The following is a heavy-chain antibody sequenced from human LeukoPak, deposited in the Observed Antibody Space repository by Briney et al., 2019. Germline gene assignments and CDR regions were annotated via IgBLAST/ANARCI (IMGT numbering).Heavy chain of an antibody. CDR3: ARPRTFGAYDAFDI. Sequence: PAGGFLRLSCAASGFTVSSNYMSWVRQAPGKGLEWVSVIYSGGSTYYADSVKGRFTISRHNSKNTLYLQMNSLRAEDTAVYYCARPRTFGAYDAFDIWGQGTMVTVSS. D-gene: IGHD3-16*01. V-gene: IGHV3-53*04. CDR1: GFTVSSNY. J-gene: IGHJ3*02. CDR2: IYSGGST.